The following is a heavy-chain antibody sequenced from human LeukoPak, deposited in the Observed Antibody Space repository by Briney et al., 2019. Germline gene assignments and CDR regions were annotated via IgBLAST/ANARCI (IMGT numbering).Heavy chain of an antibody. CDR3: ARGRYSGTYLLDY. J-gene: IGHJ4*02. V-gene: IGHV3-21*01. D-gene: IGHD1-26*01. Sequence: GGSLRLSCAASGFTFSSYSMDWVRQAPGKGLEWVSSISSSGSYIYYADSVTGRFTISRDNAKNSLYLQMNSLRAEDTAVYYCARGRYSGTYLLDYWGQGTLVTVSS. CDR1: GFTFSSYS. CDR2: ISSSGSYI.